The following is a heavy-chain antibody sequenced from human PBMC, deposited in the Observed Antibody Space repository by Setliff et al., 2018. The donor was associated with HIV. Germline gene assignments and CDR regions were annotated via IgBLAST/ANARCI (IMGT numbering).Heavy chain of an antibody. Sequence: GGSLRLSCAASGFIFNNYAMTWVRQVPGKGLEWVSGICTSGDSTYYADSVKGRFTISRDFSKSTLFLQMNSLRAEDSAIYYCVKRRGGSCYSAMAVWGQGTTVTISS. CDR1: GFIFNNYA. CDR3: VKRRGGSCYSAMAV. V-gene: IGHV3-23*01. D-gene: IGHD2-15*01. CDR2: ICTSGDST. J-gene: IGHJ6*02.